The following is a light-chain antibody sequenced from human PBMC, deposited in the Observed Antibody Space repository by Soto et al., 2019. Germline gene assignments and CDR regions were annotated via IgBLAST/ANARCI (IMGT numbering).Light chain of an antibody. Sequence: EIVLTQSPGTLSLSPGERATLSCRASQTVSSSYLAWYQQKPGQAPRLLIYGASSRATGIPDRFSGSGSGKVFPLTISRLEAEDFAVYYCQQYDISPRGITFGPGTKLDI. CDR3: QQYDISPRGIT. J-gene: IGKJ3*01. V-gene: IGKV3-20*01. CDR2: GAS. CDR1: QTVSSSY.